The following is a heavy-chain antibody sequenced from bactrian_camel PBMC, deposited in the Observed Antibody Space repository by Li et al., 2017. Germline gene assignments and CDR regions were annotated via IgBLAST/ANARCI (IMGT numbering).Heavy chain of an antibody. Sequence: HVQLVESGGGSVQAGGSLRLSCTAPGFTSMNCGMAWYRQAAGKQREWVSSISSGGRTMYADSVKGRFTISKDNAKNTLYLQMDSLKPEDTAMYYCAATAPRFDVTRCPELPWSDGDFPYWGQGTQVTVS. V-gene: IGHV3S53*01. J-gene: IGHJ6*01. CDR1: GFTSMNCG. CDR3: AATAPRFDVTRCPELPWSDGDFPY. CDR2: ISSGGRT. D-gene: IGHD1*01.